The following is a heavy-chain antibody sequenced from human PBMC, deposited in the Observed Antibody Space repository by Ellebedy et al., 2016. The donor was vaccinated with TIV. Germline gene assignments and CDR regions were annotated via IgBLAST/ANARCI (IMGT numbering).Heavy chain of an antibody. CDR3: AGDGAGRWDY. CDR2: MFHSVSP. Sequence: MPSETLSLTCSVSASSISPGYYSGWIRRPPGGGLVWIGSMFHSVSPTYSPSLKSRVTISVDTSKNQLSLRLSSVTAADTAVYYCAGDGAGRWDYWGPGTLVTVSS. D-gene: IGHD4-23*01. J-gene: IGHJ4*02. CDR1: ASSISPGYY. V-gene: IGHV4-38-2*02.